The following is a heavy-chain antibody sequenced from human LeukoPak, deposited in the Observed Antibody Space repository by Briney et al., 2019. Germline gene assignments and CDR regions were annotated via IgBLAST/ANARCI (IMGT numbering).Heavy chain of an antibody. V-gene: IGHV1-18*01. Sequence: ASVKVSCTASGYTFTSYGISWVRHAPGQGLDWMGWVTAYNGNTNYAQKLQGRVTMTTDTSTSTAYMELRSLRSDDTAVYYCARDGSTWIQLWSDAFDIWGQGTMVTVSS. D-gene: IGHD5-18*01. J-gene: IGHJ3*02. CDR3: ARDGSTWIQLWSDAFDI. CDR1: GYTFTSYG. CDR2: VTAYNGNT.